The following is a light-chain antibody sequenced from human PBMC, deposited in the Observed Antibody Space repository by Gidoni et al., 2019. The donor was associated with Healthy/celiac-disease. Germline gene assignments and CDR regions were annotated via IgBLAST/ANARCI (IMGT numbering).Light chain of an antibody. J-gene: IGKJ4*01. CDR3: QQRSNWPLT. V-gene: IGKV3-11*01. CDR2: DAS. CDR1: QCFTSY. Sequence: EIVLTQSPATLSLSPGERATLSCRSSQCFTSYLAWYQQKPGQAPSLLIYDASNRATGIPARFSGSGFGTDFTLTISSLEPEDFAVYYCQQRSNWPLTFGGGTKVEIK.